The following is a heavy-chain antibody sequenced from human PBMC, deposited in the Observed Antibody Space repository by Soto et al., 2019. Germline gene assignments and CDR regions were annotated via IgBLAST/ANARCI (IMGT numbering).Heavy chain of an antibody. Sequence: QVQLVQSGAEVKKPGSSVTVSCKASGGTFGNSAISWVRQAPGQGLEWMGGIMPIFPTPDYAQKFQGRVTXTXDQXTSTAYMELPSLRSEDTAVYYCARDKDRQQIGGNYYYGTDVWGQGTTVTV. D-gene: IGHD1-26*01. CDR3: ARDKDRQQIGGNYYYGTDV. CDR2: IMPIFPTP. CDR1: GGTFGNSA. V-gene: IGHV1-69*05. J-gene: IGHJ6*02.